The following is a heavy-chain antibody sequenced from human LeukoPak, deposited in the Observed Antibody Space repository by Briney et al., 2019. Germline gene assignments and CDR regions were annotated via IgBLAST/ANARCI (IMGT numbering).Heavy chain of an antibody. J-gene: IGHJ6*03. CDR3: ARLVTYYYDSSGYGDYYYYYYMDV. D-gene: IGHD3-22*01. V-gene: IGHV3-11*01. CDR2: ISSSGSTI. Sequence: GGSLRLSCAASGFTFSDYYMSWIRQAPGKRLEWVSYISSSGSTIYYADSVKGRFTISRDNAKNSLYLQMNSLRAEDTAVYYCARLVTYYYDSSGYGDYYYYYYMDVWGKGTTVTVSS. CDR1: GFTFSDYY.